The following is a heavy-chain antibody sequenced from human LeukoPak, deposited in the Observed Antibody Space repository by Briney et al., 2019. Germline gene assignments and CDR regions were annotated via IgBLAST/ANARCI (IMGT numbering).Heavy chain of an antibody. CDR2: MNPNSGNT. V-gene: IGHV1-8*01. J-gene: IGHJ4*02. CDR3: AREERYSGYDSPFGLY. Sequence: ASVKVSCKASGYTFTSYDINWVRQATGQGLEWMGWMNPNSGNTGYAQKFQGRVTMTRNTSISTAYMELSSLRSEDTAVYYCAREERYSGYDSPFGLYWGQGTLVTVSS. CDR1: GYTFTSYD. D-gene: IGHD5-12*01.